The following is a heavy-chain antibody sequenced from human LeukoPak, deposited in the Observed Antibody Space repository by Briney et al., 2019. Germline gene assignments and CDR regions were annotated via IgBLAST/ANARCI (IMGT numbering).Heavy chain of an antibody. Sequence: GGSLRLSCAASEFTFSSYGMHWVRQAPGKGLEWVAVMSYDGSKKYYADSVKGRFTISRDNSKNTLYLQTNSLRAADTAVYYCARVRWGEELQGPFDYWGQGTLVTVSS. D-gene: IGHD1-26*01. CDR3: ARVRWGEELQGPFDY. CDR2: MSYDGSKK. V-gene: IGHV3-30*03. J-gene: IGHJ4*02. CDR1: EFTFSSYG.